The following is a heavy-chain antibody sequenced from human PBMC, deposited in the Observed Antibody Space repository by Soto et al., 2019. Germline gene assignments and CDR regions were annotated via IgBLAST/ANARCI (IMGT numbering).Heavy chain of an antibody. V-gene: IGHV1-3*01. CDR2: INAGNGNT. CDR3: AREYLLDWFDP. Sequence: ASVKVSCTASGYTFTSSVMHWVRQAPGQRLEWMGWINAGNGNTKYSQKFQGRVTITRDTSASTAYMELSSLRSEDTAVYYCAREYLLDWFDPWGQGTLVTISS. D-gene: IGHD2-2*01. CDR1: GYTFTSSV. J-gene: IGHJ5*02.